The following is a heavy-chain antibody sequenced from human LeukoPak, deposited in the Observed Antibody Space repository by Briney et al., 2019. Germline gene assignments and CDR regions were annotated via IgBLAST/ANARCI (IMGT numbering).Heavy chain of an antibody. CDR1: GFSVINKY. J-gene: IGHJ4*02. CDR2: IYIGDRA. CDR3: AKDGRGLLWFGETIDY. Sequence: GGSLRLSCAASGFSVINKYVTWVRQAPGKGLEWVSVIYIGDRADYSDSVKGRFTLSRDNFKNTVYLQMNNLRAEDSAVYYCAKDGRGLLWFGETIDYWGQGTLVTVSS. V-gene: IGHV3-53*01. D-gene: IGHD3-10*01.